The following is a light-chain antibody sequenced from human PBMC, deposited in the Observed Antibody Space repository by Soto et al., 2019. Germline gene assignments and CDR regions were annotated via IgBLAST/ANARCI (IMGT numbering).Light chain of an antibody. CDR3: LQYGSSPWT. V-gene: IGKV3-20*01. Sequence: EIVLTQSPGTLSLSPGERATLSCRASQSVSSSYLAWYQQKPGQAPRPLIYGASSRAIGIPDRFSGSGSGTDFTLTISRLGPEDFAVYCCLQYGSSPWTFVQGTKVEIK. CDR2: GAS. J-gene: IGKJ1*01. CDR1: QSVSSSY.